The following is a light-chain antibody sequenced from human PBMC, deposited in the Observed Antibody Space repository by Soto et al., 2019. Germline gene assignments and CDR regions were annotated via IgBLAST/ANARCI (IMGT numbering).Light chain of an antibody. CDR2: GAS. V-gene: IGKV3-20*01. J-gene: IGKJ4*01. Sequence: ELLLTQSPATLSFSPGERATLSCSASQSVSSSYLAWYQQKPGQAPRLLIYGASSRATGIPDRFSGSGSGTDFTLTISRLEPEDFAVYYCQQYGSSLLTFGGGTKVDIK. CDR1: QSVSSSY. CDR3: QQYGSSLLT.